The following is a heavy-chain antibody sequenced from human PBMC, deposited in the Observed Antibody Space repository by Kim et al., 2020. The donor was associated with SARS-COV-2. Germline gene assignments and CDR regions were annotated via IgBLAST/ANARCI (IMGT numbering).Heavy chain of an antibody. V-gene: IGHV4-59*01. D-gene: IGHD1-1*01. J-gene: IGHJ4*02. CDR2: IYYGGTT. CDR3: ARSEGRANWRQFDY. Sequence: SETLSLTCSVSGDSISYYYCSWIRQRPGKGLEWIGYIYYGGTTNYNPSLRSRVSISVDTSKNEFSLELTSVTAADTAIYYCARSEGRANWRQFDYWGQGTLVTVSS. CDR1: GDSISYYY.